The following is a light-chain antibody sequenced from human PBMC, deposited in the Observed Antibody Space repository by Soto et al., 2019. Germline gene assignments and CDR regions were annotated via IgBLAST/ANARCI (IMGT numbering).Light chain of an antibody. Sequence: EIVMTQSPATLSVSQGERATLSCRASQSVSSNLAWYQQKPGQAPRLLIYGASTRATGIPARFSGSGSGTEFTLTISSLQSEDFAFYYCQQYNNWPPWTFGQGTKLEI. V-gene: IGKV3-15*01. CDR2: GAS. CDR3: QQYNNWPPWT. J-gene: IGKJ2*02. CDR1: QSVSSN.